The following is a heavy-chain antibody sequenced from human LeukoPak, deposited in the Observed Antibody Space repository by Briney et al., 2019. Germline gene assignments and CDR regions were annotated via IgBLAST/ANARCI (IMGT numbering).Heavy chain of an antibody. CDR3: ARDSRGPMAFDY. CDR1: GGSISSSSYY. CDR2: IYYSGST. J-gene: IGHJ4*02. D-gene: IGHD3-10*01. V-gene: IGHV4-39*07. Sequence: SETLSLTCTVSGGSISSSSYYWGWIRQPPGKGLEWIGSIYYSGSTYYNPSLKSRVTISVDTSKNQFSLKLSSVTAADTAVYYCARDSRGPMAFDYWGQGTLVTVSS.